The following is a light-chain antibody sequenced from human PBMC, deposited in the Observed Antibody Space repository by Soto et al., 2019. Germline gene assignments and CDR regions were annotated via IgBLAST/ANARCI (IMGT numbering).Light chain of an antibody. V-gene: IGLV1-47*01. CDR1: SSNIGSNY. CDR3: AAWDDILSGPG. J-gene: IGLJ7*01. Sequence: QSVLTQPPSASGTPGQRVTISCSGSSSNIGSNYVYWYQQLPGTAPKLLIYRNNQRPSGVPDRFSGSKSGTSASLAISGLRSEDEADYYCAAWDDILSGPGFGGGTQLTVL. CDR2: RNN.